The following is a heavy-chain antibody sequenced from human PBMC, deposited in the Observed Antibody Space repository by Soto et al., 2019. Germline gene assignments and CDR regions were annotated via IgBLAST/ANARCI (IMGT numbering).Heavy chain of an antibody. CDR3: ARHSTSAPKDY. D-gene: IGHD3-10*01. CDR2: IYPGDSDT. V-gene: IGHV5-51*01. J-gene: IGHJ4*01. CDR1: GYSFTTYW. Sequence: GESLKISCKGSGYSFTTYWIAWVRRMPGKGLEWVGIIYPGDSDTRYSPPFEGHVTISVDKSISTAFLQWNSLKASDNAIYYCARHSTSAPKDYWGQGTLVTVSS.